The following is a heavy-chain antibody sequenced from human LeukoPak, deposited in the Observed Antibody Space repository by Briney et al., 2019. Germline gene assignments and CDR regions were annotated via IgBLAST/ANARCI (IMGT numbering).Heavy chain of an antibody. J-gene: IGHJ3*02. CDR2: IIPIFGTT. CDR3: ASPFAYCGGDCWAPNAFDI. CDR1: GDIFSNYA. Sequence: ASVKVSCKASGDIFSNYAISWVRQAPGQGLEWMGGIIPIFGTTNYAQKFQGRVTITADKSTSTADMELSSLKSDDTAVYYCASPFAYCGGDCWAPNAFDIWGQGTMVTVSS. D-gene: IGHD2-21*02. V-gene: IGHV1-69*06.